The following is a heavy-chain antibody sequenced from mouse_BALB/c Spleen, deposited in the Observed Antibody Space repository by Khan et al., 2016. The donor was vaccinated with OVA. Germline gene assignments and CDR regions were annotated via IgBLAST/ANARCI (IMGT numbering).Heavy chain of an antibody. Sequence: QIQLVQSGPGLVAPSQSLSITCTISGFSLTNYGVHWVRQPPGKGLEWLVLMWNDGSTTYNSALKSRLTISKDNSKSQVFLKMNSLQTDDTAMYFCARQPYYHYNIMDYWGKGTSVTVSS. CDR1: GFSLTNYG. CDR3: ARQPYYHYNIMDY. CDR2: MWNDGST. D-gene: IGHD2-10*01. V-gene: IGHV2-6-1*01. J-gene: IGHJ4*01.